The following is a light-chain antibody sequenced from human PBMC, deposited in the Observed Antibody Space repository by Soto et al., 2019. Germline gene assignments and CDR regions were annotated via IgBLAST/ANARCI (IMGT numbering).Light chain of an antibody. Sequence: QSALTQPASVSGSPGQSITISCTGTSSDVGGYNYVSWYQQHPGKAPKLMIYDVNNRPSGVSNRFSGSKSGNTASLTISGLQAEDEGDYYCSSYTSSITLVFGGGTKLTFL. V-gene: IGLV2-14*01. CDR2: DVN. J-gene: IGLJ2*01. CDR3: SSYTSSITLV. CDR1: SSDVGGYNY.